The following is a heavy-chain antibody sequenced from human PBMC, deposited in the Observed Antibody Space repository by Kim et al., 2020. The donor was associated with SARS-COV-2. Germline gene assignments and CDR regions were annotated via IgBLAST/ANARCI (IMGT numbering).Heavy chain of an antibody. CDR1: GGSFSGYY. J-gene: IGHJ4*02. V-gene: IGHV4-34*01. CDR3: ARDMDGSGSHCFDY. D-gene: IGHD3-10*01. Sequence: SETLSLTCAVYGGSFSGYYWSWIRQPPGKGLEWIGEINHSGSTNYNPSLKSRVTISVDTSKNQFSLKLSSVTAADTAVYYCARDMDGSGSHCFDYWGQGTLVTVSS. CDR2: INHSGST.